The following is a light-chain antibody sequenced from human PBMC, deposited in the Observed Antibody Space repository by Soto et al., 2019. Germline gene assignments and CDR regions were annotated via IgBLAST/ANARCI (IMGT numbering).Light chain of an antibody. Sequence: EIVMPQSPATLSVSPGERATLSCRASQSVRSNLAWYQQKPGQTPSLLIYVASTRATGIPARFTGSGSGTEVTLTIINLHAEDLAIYDCQQYNNWPLTFGGGTKVEIK. CDR1: QSVRSN. CDR2: VAS. CDR3: QQYNNWPLT. V-gene: IGKV3-15*01. J-gene: IGKJ4*01.